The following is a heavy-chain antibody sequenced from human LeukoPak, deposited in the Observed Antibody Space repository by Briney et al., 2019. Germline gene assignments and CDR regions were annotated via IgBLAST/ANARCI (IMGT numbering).Heavy chain of an antibody. Sequence: GGSLRLSCAASGFTFSRYWMSWVRQAPGKGLECVAIIKQDATEKYYVDSVKGRFTISRDNAKNSLYLQMNSLRAEDTALYYCARVPITLAGTKDAKYFQHWGQGTLVTVSS. D-gene: IGHD6-19*01. CDR2: IKQDATEK. CDR3: ARVPITLAGTKDAKYFQH. J-gene: IGHJ1*01. CDR1: GFTFSRYW. V-gene: IGHV3-7*01.